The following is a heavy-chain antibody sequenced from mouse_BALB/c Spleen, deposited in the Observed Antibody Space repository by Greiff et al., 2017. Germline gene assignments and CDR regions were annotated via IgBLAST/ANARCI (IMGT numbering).Heavy chain of an antibody. J-gene: IGHJ1*01. CDR2: IWWDDVK. CDR1: GFSLSTSGMG. D-gene: IGHD1-1*01. Sequence: VKLMESGPGILQPSQTLSLTCSFSGFSLSTSGMGVGWIRQPSGKGLEWLAHIWWDDVKRYNPALKSRLTISKDTSSSQVFLKIASVDTADTATYYCARIYHYYGSSSRYFDVWGAGTTVTVSS. V-gene: IGHV8-8*01. CDR3: ARIYHYYGSSSRYFDV.